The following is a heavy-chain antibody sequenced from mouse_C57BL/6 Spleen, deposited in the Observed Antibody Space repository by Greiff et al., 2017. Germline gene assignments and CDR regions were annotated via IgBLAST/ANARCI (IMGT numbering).Heavy chain of an antibody. J-gene: IGHJ4*01. CDR1: GYTFTNYW. Sequence: QVQLQQSGAELVRPGTSVTMSCKASGYTFTNYWLGCAKQRPGHGLEWIGDIYPGVGYTNYNEKFKGKATLTADKSSSTAYMQFSSLTSEDSAIYYCARKGLYGSSYEYAMDYWGQGTSVTVSS. CDR2: IYPGVGYT. CDR3: ARKGLYGSSYEYAMDY. D-gene: IGHD1-1*01. V-gene: IGHV1-63*01.